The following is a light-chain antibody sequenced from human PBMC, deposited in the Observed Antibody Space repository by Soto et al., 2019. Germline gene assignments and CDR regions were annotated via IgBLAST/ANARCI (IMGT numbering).Light chain of an antibody. CDR2: DVS. CDR3: QQYDSYPLT. J-gene: IGKJ4*01. CDR1: QSINNL. V-gene: IGKV1-5*01. Sequence: DVQMTQSPSTLSASVGDRVTITCRASQSINNLLAWYQQKPGKAPKFLTYDVSTLESGVPSRFSGSGSGTEFTLTISSLQPEDFATYYGQQYDSYPLTFGGGTKVDIK.